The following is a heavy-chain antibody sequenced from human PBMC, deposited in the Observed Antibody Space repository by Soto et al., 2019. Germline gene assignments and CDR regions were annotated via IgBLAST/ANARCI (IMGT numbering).Heavy chain of an antibody. CDR2: IYYSGST. J-gene: IGHJ5*02. Sequence: PSETLSLTCTVSGGSISSGDYYWSWIRQPPGKGLEWIGYIYYSGSTYYHPSLKSRVTISVDTSKNPFSLKPTSVTAADTAVYYCARDQLYYYDNSGYDPWGQGTLVTVSS. CDR3: ARDQLYYYDNSGYDP. CDR1: GGSISSGDYY. D-gene: IGHD3-22*01. V-gene: IGHV4-30-4*01.